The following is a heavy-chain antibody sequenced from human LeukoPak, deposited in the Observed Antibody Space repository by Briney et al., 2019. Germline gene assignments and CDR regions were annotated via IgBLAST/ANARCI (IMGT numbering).Heavy chain of an antibody. V-gene: IGHV4-59*01. D-gene: IGHD2-21*02. CDR1: GGSISNYY. CDR3: ARGRGRSEKRHGDMLYYYYAMDV. J-gene: IGHJ6*02. CDR2: IYHSGST. Sequence: SETLSLTCTVSGGSISNYYWSWIRQPPGMGMEWIGYIYHSGSTNYNPSLKSRVTISVDTSKNQFSLKMRSVTAADSAVYYCARGRGRSEKRHGDMLYYYYAMDVRGQGTTVTVSS.